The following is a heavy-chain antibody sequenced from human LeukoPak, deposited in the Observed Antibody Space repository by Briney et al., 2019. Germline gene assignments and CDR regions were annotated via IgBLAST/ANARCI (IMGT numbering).Heavy chain of an antibody. CDR2: INPTGTSS. D-gene: IGHD5-24*01. V-gene: IGHV1-46*01. CDR3: ARDNSLQDMAWWFDP. J-gene: IGHJ5*02. Sequence: ASVKVSCKSSGYTFTRHYLHWVRQAPGQGLEWVGLINPTGTSSWSAQKFQGRVTLTRDMSTSTGYMELSSLRSEDTAVYYCARDNSLQDMAWWFDPWGQGTLVIVSS. CDR1: GYTFTRHY.